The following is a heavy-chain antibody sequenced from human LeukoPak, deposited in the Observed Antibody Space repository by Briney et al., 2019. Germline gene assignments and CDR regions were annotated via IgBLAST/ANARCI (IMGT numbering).Heavy chain of an antibody. CDR2: ISYDGSNK. Sequence: GGSLRLSCVASGFTFSSYAIHWVRQAPGKGLEWVAVISYDGSNKYYADSVKGRFTFSRDNSKNTLCLQMNSLRTEDTAVYYCARDRYCSGAGCPDYYYGMDVWGQGTTVTVSS. J-gene: IGHJ6*02. D-gene: IGHD2-15*01. CDR1: GFTFSSYA. CDR3: ARDRYCSGAGCPDYYYGMDV. V-gene: IGHV3-30*04.